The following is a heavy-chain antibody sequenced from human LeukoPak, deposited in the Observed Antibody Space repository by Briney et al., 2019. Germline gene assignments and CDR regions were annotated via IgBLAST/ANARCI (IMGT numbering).Heavy chain of an antibody. Sequence: SETLSHTCPVSGGSISSDSYYGLGMRHPAGKGLEWIGHIFTSGSTNYKPSLKSRDTISVDTSKNQFSLKLSSVTAADTAVYYCARDGSGYCSGGSCYLGDWYFDLWGRGTLVTVSS. CDR3: ARDGSGYCSGGSCYLGDWYFDL. V-gene: IGHV4-61*09. CDR1: GGSISSDSYY. D-gene: IGHD2-15*01. J-gene: IGHJ2*01. CDR2: IFTSGST.